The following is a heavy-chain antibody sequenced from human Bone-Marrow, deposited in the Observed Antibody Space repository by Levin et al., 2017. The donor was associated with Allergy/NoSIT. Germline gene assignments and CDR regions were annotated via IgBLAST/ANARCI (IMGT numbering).Heavy chain of an antibody. CDR3: ARDYYYDSTGYWWSFGMDV. CDR2: INPSGGKT. J-gene: IGHJ6*02. Sequence: ASVKVSCKASGYTFSSYHIHWVRQAPGQGLEWMGVINPSGGKTTYARNFQGRVTMTSDAPTSTVYMELRSLRSEDTAVYFCARDYYYDSTGYWWSFGMDVWGQGTTVTVSS. D-gene: IGHD3-22*01. CDR1: GYTFSSYH. V-gene: IGHV1-46*01.